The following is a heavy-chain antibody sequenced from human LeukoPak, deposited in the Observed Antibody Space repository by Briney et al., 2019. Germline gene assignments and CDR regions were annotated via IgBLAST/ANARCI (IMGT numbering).Heavy chain of an antibody. Sequence: SETLSLTCTVSGDSISRSFYWGWIRQTPGKGLEWVGSMYYSGTTYYNPSFESRVTISVAPSKNQFSLRLTSVTAADTAIYHCARHAVSGTYWPPFDYWGQGSLVTVSS. CDR2: MYYSGTT. CDR1: GDSISRSFY. D-gene: IGHD3-10*01. J-gene: IGHJ4*02. V-gene: IGHV4-39*01. CDR3: ARHAVSGTYWPPFDY.